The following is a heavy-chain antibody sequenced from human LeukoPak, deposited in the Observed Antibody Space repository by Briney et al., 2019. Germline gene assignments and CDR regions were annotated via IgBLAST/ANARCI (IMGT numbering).Heavy chain of an antibody. Sequence: PSETLSLTCTVSGGSISPYYWSWIRQPPGKGLEWIGYIRYSGNSNCNPSLESRVTISIDTSKNQFSLRLSSVTAADTAIYYCARSPIIGGDNYVILYDSWGQGALVTVSS. CDR1: GGSISPYY. V-gene: IGHV4-59*08. J-gene: IGHJ4*02. D-gene: IGHD5-24*01. CDR2: IRYSGNS. CDR3: ARSPIIGGDNYVILYDS.